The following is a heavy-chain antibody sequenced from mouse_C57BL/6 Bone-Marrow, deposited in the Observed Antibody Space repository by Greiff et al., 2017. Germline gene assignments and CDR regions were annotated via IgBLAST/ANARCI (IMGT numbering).Heavy chain of an antibody. D-gene: IGHD1-1*01. CDR2: ISNGGGST. V-gene: IGHV5-12*01. CDR3: ARHNYGSLNY. J-gene: IGHJ2*01. Sequence: EVKVVESGGGLVQPGGSLKLSCAASGFTFSDYYMYWVRQTPEKRLEWVAYISNGGGSTYYPDTVKGRFTISRDNAKNTLYLQMSRLKSEDTAMYYCARHNYGSLNYWGQGTTLTVSS. CDR1: GFTFSDYY.